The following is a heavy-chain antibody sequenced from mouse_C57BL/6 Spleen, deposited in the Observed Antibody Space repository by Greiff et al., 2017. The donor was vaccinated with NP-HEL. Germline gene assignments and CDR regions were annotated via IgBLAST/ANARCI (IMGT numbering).Heavy chain of an antibody. CDR2: ISSGSSTI. V-gene: IGHV5-17*01. J-gene: IGHJ4*01. CDR1: GFTFSDYG. CDR3: ARLYYDYDEGMDY. D-gene: IGHD2-4*01. Sequence: EVHLVESGGGLVKPGGSLKLSCAASGFTFSDYGMHWVRQAPEKGLEWVAYISSGSSTIYYADTVKGRFTISRDNAKNTLFLQMTSLRSEDTAMYYCARLYYDYDEGMDYWGQGTSVTVSS.